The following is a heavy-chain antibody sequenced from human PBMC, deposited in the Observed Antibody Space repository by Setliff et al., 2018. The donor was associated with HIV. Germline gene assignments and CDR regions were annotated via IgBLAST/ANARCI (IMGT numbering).Heavy chain of an antibody. J-gene: IGHJ3*02. CDR2: IYPDDSDA. V-gene: IGHV5-51*01. CDR1: GYSFSTYW. D-gene: IGHD2-15*01. Sequence: GESLKISCKGSGYSFSTYWIAWVRQMPGRGLEVMGLIYPDDSDARYSPSFQGQITFSADKSVTTAYLQWSSLKASETAMYYCARQRVVATTKLDAFDIWGQGTMVTVSS. CDR3: ARQRVVATTKLDAFDI.